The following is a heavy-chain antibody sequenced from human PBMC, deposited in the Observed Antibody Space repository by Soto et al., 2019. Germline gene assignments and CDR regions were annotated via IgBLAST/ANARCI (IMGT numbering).Heavy chain of an antibody. CDR2: IYYSGST. D-gene: IGHD2-15*01. J-gene: IGHJ4*01. CDR3: ARDAGGPYAL. CDR1: GAPITINY. V-gene: IGHV4-59*01. Sequence: SETLSLTCTVSGAPITINYWSWIRQAPGKGLEWIGYIYYSGSTTYNPSLKSRVTMSADTSKDQFSLKLNSVTAADTAVYYCARDAGGPYALWGPGFRVPVSS.